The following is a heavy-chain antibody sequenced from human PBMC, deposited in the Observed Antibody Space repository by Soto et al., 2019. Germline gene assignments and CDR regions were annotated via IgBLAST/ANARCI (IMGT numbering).Heavy chain of an antibody. CDR3: ASTGYYFWSGYFTGGYYCMDV. V-gene: IGHV1-2*02. Sequence: ASVKVSCKASGYTFTGYYMHWVRQAPGQGLEWMGWINPNSGGTNYAQKFQGRVTMTRDTSISTAYMELSRLRSDDTAVYYCASTGYYFWSGYFTGGYYCMDVWAQGTTVTVSS. CDR1: GYTFTGYY. CDR2: INPNSGGT. J-gene: IGHJ6*02. D-gene: IGHD3-3*01.